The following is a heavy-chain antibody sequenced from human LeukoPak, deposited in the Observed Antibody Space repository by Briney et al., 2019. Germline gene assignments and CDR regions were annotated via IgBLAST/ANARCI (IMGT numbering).Heavy chain of an antibody. CDR1: GYTFTGYY. Sequence: ASVKVSCKASGYTFTGYYMHWVRPAPGQGLEWMGWINPNSGGTNYAQKFQGRVTMTRDTSISTAYMELSRLRSDDTAVYYCARDRAIFGVNRAGAAWFDPWGQGTLVTVSS. J-gene: IGHJ5*02. CDR3: ARDRAIFGVNRAGAAWFDP. CDR2: INPNSGGT. V-gene: IGHV1-2*02. D-gene: IGHD3-3*01.